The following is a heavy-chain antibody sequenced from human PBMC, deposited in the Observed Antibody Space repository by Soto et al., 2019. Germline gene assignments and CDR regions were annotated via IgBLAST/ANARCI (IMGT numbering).Heavy chain of an antibody. CDR3: VRGVGATVYFDY. CDR2: MYYTGTT. J-gene: IGHJ4*02. CDR1: GGSIASNGYF. V-gene: IGHV4-39*01. D-gene: IGHD1-26*01. Sequence: QLQLQDSGPGLVKPSETLSLTCTISGGSIASNGYFWGWIRQTPGKGLEWIGTMYYTGTTYFNPSLKSRVTISVYTSKTQFFLKLNSVTAADTAIYYCVRGVGATVYFDYWGQGTRVTVSS.